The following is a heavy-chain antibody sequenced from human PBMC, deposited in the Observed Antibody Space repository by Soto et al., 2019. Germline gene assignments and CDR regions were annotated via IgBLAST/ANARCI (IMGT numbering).Heavy chain of an antibody. Sequence: GGSLRLSCASSGIIDSSNYMSWVRQAPGKGLEWVSLIYSGGSTYYADSVKGRFTISRDNSKNTLYLQMNSLRAEDTALYYCARWDPYCSGGSCYFDYWGQGTLFTVSS. CDR3: ARWDPYCSGGSCYFDY. D-gene: IGHD2-15*01. V-gene: IGHV3-53*01. CDR2: IYSGGST. CDR1: GIIDSSNY. J-gene: IGHJ4*02.